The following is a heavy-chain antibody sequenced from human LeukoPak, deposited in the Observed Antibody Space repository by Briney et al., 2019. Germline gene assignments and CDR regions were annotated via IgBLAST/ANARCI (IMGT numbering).Heavy chain of an antibody. CDR2: IDPDGETS. D-gene: IGHD1-20*01. CDR1: GFTFSSYV. CDR3: AAQGGLTGAYDP. V-gene: IGHV3-64*01. Sequence: GGSLRLSCAASGFTFSSYVMLWVRQAPGMGLEYVSSIDPDGETSYYANSVKGRFTISRDNSNNMLYLHMGSLTSEDVAVYYCAAQGGLTGAYDPWGQGTLVTVSS. J-gene: IGHJ5*02.